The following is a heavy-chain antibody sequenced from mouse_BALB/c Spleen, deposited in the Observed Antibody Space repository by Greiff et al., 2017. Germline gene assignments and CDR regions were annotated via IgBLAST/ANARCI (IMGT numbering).Heavy chain of an antibody. D-gene: IGHD1-1*01. Sequence: QVQLQQSGAELVRPGSSVKISCKASGYAFSSYWMNWVKQRPGQGLEWIGQIYPGDGDTNYNGKFKGKATLTADKSSSTAYMQLSSLTSEDSAVYFCAREDYYGSSYYFDYWGQGTTLTVSS. CDR2: IYPGDGDT. CDR3: AREDYYGSSYYFDY. CDR1: GYAFSSYW. V-gene: IGHV1-80*01. J-gene: IGHJ2*01.